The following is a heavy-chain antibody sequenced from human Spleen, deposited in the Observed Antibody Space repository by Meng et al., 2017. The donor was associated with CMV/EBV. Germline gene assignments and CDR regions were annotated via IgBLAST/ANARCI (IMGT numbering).Heavy chain of an antibody. J-gene: IGHJ3*02. CDR2: ISGSGGST. CDR1: FSFSSYA. D-gene: IGHD3-3*01. CDR3: ANRTRFLECADDAFDI. Sequence: FSFSSYAMSWVRQAPGQGLQWVSAISGSGGSTYYADSVKGRFTISRDNSKNTLYLQMNSLRADDTAVYYCANRTRFLECADDAFDIWGQGTMVTVSS. V-gene: IGHV3-23*01.